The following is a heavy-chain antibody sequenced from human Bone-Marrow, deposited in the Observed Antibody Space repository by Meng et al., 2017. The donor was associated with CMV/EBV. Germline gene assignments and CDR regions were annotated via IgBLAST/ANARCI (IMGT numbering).Heavy chain of an antibody. CDR2: ISYDGSNK. Sequence: GESLKISCAASGFTFSSYAMHWVRQAPGKGLEWVAVISYDGSNKYYADSVKGRFTISRDNSKNTLYLQMNSLRAEDTAVYYCARDFWLPYSGSYIGYYYGMDVCGQGTTVTVSS. CDR1: GFTFSSYA. CDR3: ARDFWLPYSGSYIGYYYGMDV. V-gene: IGHV3-30-3*01. J-gene: IGHJ6*02. D-gene: IGHD1-26*01.